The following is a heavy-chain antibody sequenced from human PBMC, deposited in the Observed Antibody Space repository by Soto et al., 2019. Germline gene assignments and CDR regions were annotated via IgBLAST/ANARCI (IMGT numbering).Heavy chain of an antibody. D-gene: IGHD5-12*01. Sequence: SETLSLTCTVSGGSISSSSYYWSWIRQHPGKGLEWIGCIFYSGSTYYNPSLKSRVTISVDTSKNQFSLKLSSVTAADTAVYYCATKVATILGYDNAFDIWGQGTMVTVSS. V-gene: IGHV4-31*03. J-gene: IGHJ3*02. CDR2: IFYSGST. CDR3: ATKVATILGYDNAFDI. CDR1: GGSISSSSYY.